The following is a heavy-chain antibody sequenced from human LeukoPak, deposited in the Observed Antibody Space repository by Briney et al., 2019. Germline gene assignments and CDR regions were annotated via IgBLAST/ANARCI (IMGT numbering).Heavy chain of an antibody. Sequence: ASVKVSCKASGYTFTAYYMNWVRQAPGQGLKWMGWINPNSVATKYSHTFQGRVTMTRDTSISTAYIGLSRLKTDDTAGYYGAREGFDGSGNYWDVWGKGTAVTISS. D-gene: IGHD3-10*01. V-gene: IGHV1-2*07. CDR2: INPNSVAT. CDR3: AREGFDGSGNYWDV. J-gene: IGHJ6*04. CDR1: GYTFTAYY.